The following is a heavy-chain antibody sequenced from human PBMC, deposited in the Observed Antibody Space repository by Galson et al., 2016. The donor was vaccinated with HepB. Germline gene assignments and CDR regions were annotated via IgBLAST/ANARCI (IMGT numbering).Heavy chain of an antibody. J-gene: IGHJ4*02. Sequence: SLRLSCAASGFTFSSYATHWVRQAPGKGLEWVTVISFDGSKKYYADSVRGRFTISRDNSKNTLHLQMNSLRAEDTAVYYCARPYHFGSGNQYKMVPPLLWTWAYWGQGALVTVSS. D-gene: IGHD3-10*01. CDR3: ARPYHFGSGNQYKMVPPLLWTWAY. CDR1: GFTFSSYA. V-gene: IGHV3-30*04. CDR2: ISFDGSKK.